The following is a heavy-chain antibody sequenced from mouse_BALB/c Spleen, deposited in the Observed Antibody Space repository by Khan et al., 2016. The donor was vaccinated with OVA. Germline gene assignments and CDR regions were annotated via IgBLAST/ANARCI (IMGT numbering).Heavy chain of an antibody. CDR1: GFTFRSYA. CDR3: ARPGTTGWYFDV. Sequence: EVELVESGGGLVRPGGSPKLSCAASGFTFRSYAMSWVRQTPEKRLEWVASISSGGSTYYPDSVNGRFTISRDNARNILYLQMSSLRSEDTAMYYCARPGTTGWYFDVWGAGTTVTVSS. V-gene: IGHV5-6-5*01. D-gene: IGHD1-1*01. J-gene: IGHJ1*01. CDR2: ISSGGST.